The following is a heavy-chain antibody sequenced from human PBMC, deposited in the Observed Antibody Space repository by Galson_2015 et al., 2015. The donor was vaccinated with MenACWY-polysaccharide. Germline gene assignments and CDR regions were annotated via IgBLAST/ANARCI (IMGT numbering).Heavy chain of an antibody. D-gene: IGHD3-10*01. CDR1: GYLFTSFA. V-gene: IGHV5-51*01. J-gene: IGHJ6*02. CDR2: IYPSDSDV. Sequence: QSGAEVKKPGESLKISCTASGYLFTSFAIGWVRQMPGKGLEWLGIIYPSDSDVKYNPSFQGQVTFSADRSTNTAYLQWSSLKASDSAMYYCARKDHGTGSMDVWGQGTTVTVSS. CDR3: ARKDHGTGSMDV.